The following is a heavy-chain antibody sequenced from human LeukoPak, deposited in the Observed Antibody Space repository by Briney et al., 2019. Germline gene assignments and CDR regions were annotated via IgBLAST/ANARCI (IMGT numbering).Heavy chain of an antibody. D-gene: IGHD6-6*01. V-gene: IGHV1-2*02. CDR1: GYTFTGYY. CDR3: ARDKEVLAALYYFDY. CDR2: INPNSGGT. J-gene: IGHJ4*02. Sequence: GASVKVSCKASGYTFTGYYMHWVRQALGQGLEWMGWINPNSGGTNYAQKFQGRVTMTRDTSISTAYMELSRLRSDDTAVYYCARDKEVLAALYYFDYWGQGTLVTVSS.